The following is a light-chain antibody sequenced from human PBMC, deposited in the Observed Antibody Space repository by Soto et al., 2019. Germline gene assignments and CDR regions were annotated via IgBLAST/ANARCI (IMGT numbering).Light chain of an antibody. CDR3: QHYGGSPT. Sequence: DIQLTQSPSFLSASVGDRVTITCRASQGISSYLAWYQQKPGKAPKLLIYAASTLHSGVPSRFSGGGSGTDFTLTITSLEPEDFALYYCQHYGGSPTFGQGTKVDIK. V-gene: IGKV1-9*01. J-gene: IGKJ1*01. CDR2: AAS. CDR1: QGISSY.